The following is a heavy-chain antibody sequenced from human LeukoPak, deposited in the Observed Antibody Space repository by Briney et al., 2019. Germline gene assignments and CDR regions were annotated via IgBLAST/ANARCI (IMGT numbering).Heavy chain of an antibody. Sequence: GGSLRLSCAASGSTFSAYYMSWVRQAPGKGLEWVSYISSSGSTIYYADSVKGRFTISRDNAKNSLYLQMNSLRAEDTAVYYCAREWLSITGPQDVWGKGTTVTVSS. CDR1: GSTFSAYY. CDR2: ISSSGSTI. CDR3: AREWLSITGPQDV. V-gene: IGHV3-11*01. D-gene: IGHD1-20*01. J-gene: IGHJ6*04.